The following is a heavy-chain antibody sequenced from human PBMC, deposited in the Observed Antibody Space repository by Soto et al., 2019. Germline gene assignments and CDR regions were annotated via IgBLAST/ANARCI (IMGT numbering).Heavy chain of an antibody. Sequence: EVQLVESGGGLVQPGGSLKLSCAASGFTFSGSAMHWVRQASGKGLEWVGRIRNKANNYATAYAASVKGRFTISRDDSKSTAFLQMNSLKTEDTAVYYCTSHAPEDMIRTWGQGTLVTVSS. CDR2: IRNKANNYAT. V-gene: IGHV3-73*02. D-gene: IGHD2-15*01. J-gene: IGHJ5*02. CDR1: GFTFSGSA. CDR3: TSHAPEDMIRT.